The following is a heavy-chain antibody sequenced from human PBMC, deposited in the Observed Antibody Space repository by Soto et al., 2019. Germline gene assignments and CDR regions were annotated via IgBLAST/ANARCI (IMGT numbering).Heavy chain of an antibody. V-gene: IGHV1-69*08. J-gene: IGHJ4*02. CDR2: IIPILGIA. Sequence: QVQLVQSGAEVKKPGSSVKVSCKASGGTFSSYTISWVRQAPGQGLEWMGRIIPILGIANYAQKFQGRVTIPVEQSKXTAYMELSSLRSEDTAVYYCARDHHCSGGSCYSSYWGQGTLVTVSS. CDR1: GGTFSSYT. D-gene: IGHD2-15*01. CDR3: ARDHHCSGGSCYSSY.